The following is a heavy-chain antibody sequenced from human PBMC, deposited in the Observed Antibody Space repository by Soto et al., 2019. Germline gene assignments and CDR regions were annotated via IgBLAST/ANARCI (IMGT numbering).Heavy chain of an antibody. CDR3: ARRGYVYYYYGMDV. CDR2: ISYDGSNK. Sequence: PGGSLRLSCAASGFTFSSYAMHWVRQAPGKGLEWVAVISYDGSNKYYADSVKGRFTITRDNSKNTLYLQMNSLRADDTAVYYCARRGYVYYYYGMDVWGQGTTVTVSS. V-gene: IGHV3-30-3*01. J-gene: IGHJ6*02. CDR1: GFTFSSYA. D-gene: IGHD5-12*01.